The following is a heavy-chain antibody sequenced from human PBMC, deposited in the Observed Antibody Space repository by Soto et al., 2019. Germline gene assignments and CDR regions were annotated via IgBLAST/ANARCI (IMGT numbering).Heavy chain of an antibody. CDR2: IKSKTDGGTT. D-gene: IGHD3-22*01. CDR1: GFTFSNAW. CDR3: TTDDYYDSSGYGMDV. J-gene: IGHJ6*02. Sequence: GGSLRLSCAASGFTFSNAWMNWVRQAPGKGLEWVGRIKSKTDGGTTDYAAPVKGRFTISRDDSKNTLYLQMNSLKTEDTAVYYCTTDDYYDSSGYGMDVWGQGTTVTVSS. V-gene: IGHV3-15*07.